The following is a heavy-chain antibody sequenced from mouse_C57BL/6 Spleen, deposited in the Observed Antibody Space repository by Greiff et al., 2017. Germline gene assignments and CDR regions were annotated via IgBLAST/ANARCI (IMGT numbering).Heavy chain of an antibody. CDR1: GYTFTSYW. CDR3: ASITTVVAPFDY. Sequence: HVQLKQPCAELGWCGASVKLSCKASGYTFTSYWMHWVKQRPGQGLEWIGMIHPNSGSTNYNEKFKGKATLTVDKSSSTAYMQLSSLTSEDSAVYYCASITTVVAPFDYWGQGTTLTVSS. V-gene: IGHV1-64*01. D-gene: IGHD1-1*01. J-gene: IGHJ2*01. CDR2: IHPNSGST.